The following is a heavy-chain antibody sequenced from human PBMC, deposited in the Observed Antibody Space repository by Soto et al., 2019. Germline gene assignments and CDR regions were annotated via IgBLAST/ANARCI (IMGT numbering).Heavy chain of an antibody. D-gene: IGHD6-19*01. J-gene: IGHJ6*02. V-gene: IGHV1-2*04. Sequence: QVQLVQSGAEVKKPGASVKVSCKASGYTFTGYYMHWVRQAPGQGLEWMGWINPNSGGTNYAQKFKGWGTMTRDTSISTAYMGLSRLRSDDTAVYYCARGIAVAGIFTPVDSYGIDVCGQGTTVTVSS. CDR2: INPNSGGT. CDR3: ARGIAVAGIFTPVDSYGIDV. CDR1: GYTFTGYY.